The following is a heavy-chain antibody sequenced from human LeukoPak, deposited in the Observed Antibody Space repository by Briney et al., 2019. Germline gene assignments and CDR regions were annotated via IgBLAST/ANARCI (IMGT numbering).Heavy chain of an antibody. CDR2: ISAYNGNT. Sequence: ASVKVSCKASGYTFTSYGINWVRQAPGQGLEWMGWISAYNGNTNFAQKFQGRVAMTRDTSLSTAYMDLSRLTSDDTAVYYCARDWPGISLHFDLWGRGTLITVSS. V-gene: IGHV1-18*01. D-gene: IGHD2-15*01. CDR3: ARDWPGISLHFDL. CDR1: GYTFTSYG. J-gene: IGHJ2*01.